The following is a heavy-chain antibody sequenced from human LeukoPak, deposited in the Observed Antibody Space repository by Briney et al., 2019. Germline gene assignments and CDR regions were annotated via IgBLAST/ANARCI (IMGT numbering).Heavy chain of an antibody. CDR1: GFTVSSNY. CDR3: ARVAGDSSGYYYYYMDV. Sequence: GSLRLSCAASGFTVSSNYMSWVLQAPGKGLEWVSSISSSSSYIYYADSVKGRFTISRDNAKNSLYLQMNSLRAEDTAVYYCARVAGDSSGYYYYYMDVWGKGTTVTVSS. V-gene: IGHV3-21*04. D-gene: IGHD3-22*01. J-gene: IGHJ6*03. CDR2: ISSSSSYI.